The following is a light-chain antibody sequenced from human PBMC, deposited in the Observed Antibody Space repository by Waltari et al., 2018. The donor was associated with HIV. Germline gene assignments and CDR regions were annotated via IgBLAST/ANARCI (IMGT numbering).Light chain of an antibody. V-gene: IGLV2-8*01. J-gene: IGLJ2*01. CDR2: EVT. Sequence: QSALTQPPSASGSPGQSVTLPGTGPNSDIGTYDPVHWYQQHPGKAPKLVISEVTKRPSGVSDRFSGSKSGNTAFLTVSGLQAEDEADYYCSSFANRDGFYVLFGGGTRLTVL. CDR1: NSDIGTYDP. CDR3: SSFANRDGFYVL.